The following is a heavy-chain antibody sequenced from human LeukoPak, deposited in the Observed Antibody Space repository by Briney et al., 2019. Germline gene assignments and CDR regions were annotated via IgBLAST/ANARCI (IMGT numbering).Heavy chain of an antibody. J-gene: IGHJ4*02. CDR2: ISYDGSNK. CDR1: GFTFSSYA. Sequence: HPGRSLRLSCAASGFTFSSYAMHWVRQAPGKGLEWVAVISYDGSNKYYADSVKGRFTISRDNSKNTLYLQMNSLRAEDTAVYYCAKDRSGSYSFDYWGQGTLVTVSS. V-gene: IGHV3-30-3*01. D-gene: IGHD1-26*01. CDR3: AKDRSGSYSFDY.